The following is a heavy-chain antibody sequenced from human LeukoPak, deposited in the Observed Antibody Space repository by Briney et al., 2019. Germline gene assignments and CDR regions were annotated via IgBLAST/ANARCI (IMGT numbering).Heavy chain of an antibody. V-gene: IGHV4-61*08. Sequence: SETLSLTCTVSGGSISSGGYYWSWIRQHPGKGLEWIGYIYYSGSTYYNPSLKSRVTISVDTSKNQFSLKLSSVTAADTAVYYCARWGRTTGYFDYWGQGTLVTVSS. D-gene: IGHD1-1*01. CDR2: IYYSGST. CDR1: GGSISSGGYY. CDR3: ARWGRTTGYFDY. J-gene: IGHJ4*02.